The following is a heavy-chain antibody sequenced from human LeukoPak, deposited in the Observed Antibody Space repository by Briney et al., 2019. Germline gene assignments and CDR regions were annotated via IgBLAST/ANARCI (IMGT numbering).Heavy chain of an antibody. Sequence: QTLSLTCAVSGGSISSGGYSWSWIRQPPGKALEWLALIYWDGDKRYSPSLKSRLTITKDTSKNQVVLTMTNMDPVDTATYYCARLPTHGAFDIWGQGTMVTVSS. J-gene: IGHJ3*02. V-gene: IGHV2-5*08. CDR2: IYWDGDK. CDR1: GGSISSGGYS. CDR3: ARLPTHGAFDI.